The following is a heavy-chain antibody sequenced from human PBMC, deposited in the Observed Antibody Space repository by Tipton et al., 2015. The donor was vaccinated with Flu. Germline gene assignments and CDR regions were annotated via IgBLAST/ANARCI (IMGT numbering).Heavy chain of an antibody. J-gene: IGHJ4*02. D-gene: IGHD3-10*01. CDR1: GGSFSGYY. CDR2: INHSGSF. CDR3: ARGLYGSGSYERRYFDS. Sequence: TLSLTCAVYGGSFSGYYWSWIRQAPGKGLEWIGEINHSGSFNYNPSLKSRVSISVDTSKNQFSLKVRSVTAADTAVYYCARGLYGSGSYERRYFDSWGQGTLVTVSS. V-gene: IGHV4-34*01.